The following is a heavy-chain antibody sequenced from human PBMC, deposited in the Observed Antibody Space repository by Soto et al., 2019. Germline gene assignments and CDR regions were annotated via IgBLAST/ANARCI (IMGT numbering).Heavy chain of an antibody. V-gene: IGHV4-59*01. J-gene: IGHJ4*02. D-gene: IGHD3-22*01. CDR2: IYYSGST. CDR3: ARDLGIGSSGYYYEGFDY. Sequence: SETLSLTCTVSGGSISSYYWSWIRQPPGKGLEWFGYIYYSGSTNYNPSLKSRVTISVDTSKNQFSLKLSSVTAADTALYYCARDLGIGSSGYYYEGFDYWGQGTLVTVSS. CDR1: GGSISSYY.